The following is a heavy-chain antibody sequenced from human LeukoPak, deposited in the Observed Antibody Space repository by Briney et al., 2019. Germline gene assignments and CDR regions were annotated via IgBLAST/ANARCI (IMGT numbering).Heavy chain of an antibody. CDR2: IYYSGTT. CDR1: GYSISSTNW. V-gene: IGHV4-28*01. J-gene: IGHJ4*02. Sequence: PSDTLSLTCAVSGYSISSTNWWGWIRQPPGKGLEWIGYIYYSGTTHYNPSLKSRVTMSVDASKNQFSPKLSSVTAVDTAIYYCAKSVDGGNSPFDYWGQGTLVTVSS. CDR3: AKSVDGGNSPFDY. D-gene: IGHD4-23*01.